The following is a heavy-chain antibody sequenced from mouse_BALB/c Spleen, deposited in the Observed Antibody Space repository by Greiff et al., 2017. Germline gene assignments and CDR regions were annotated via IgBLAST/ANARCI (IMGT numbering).Heavy chain of an antibody. CDR1: GFTFSDYY. CDR3: ARAVHYYGSYYAMDY. CDR2: ISDGGSYT. V-gene: IGHV5-4*02. D-gene: IGHD1-2*01. J-gene: IGHJ4*01. Sequence: EVQGVESGGGLVKPGGSLKLSCAASGFTFSDYYMYWVRQTPEKRLEWVATISDGGSYTYYPDSVKGRFTISRDNAKNNLYLQMSSLKSEDTAMYYCARAVHYYGSYYAMDYWGQGTSVTVSS.